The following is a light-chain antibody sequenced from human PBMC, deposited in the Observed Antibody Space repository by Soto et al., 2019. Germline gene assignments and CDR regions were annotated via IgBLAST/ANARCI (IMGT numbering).Light chain of an antibody. CDR3: QQYGSSLLA. J-gene: IGKJ1*01. CDR1: QSVSSSY. Sequence: EIVLTQSPGTLSLSPVERATLSCRASQSVSSSYLAWYQQKPGQAPRLLIYGASSRATGIPDRFSGSGSGTDFTLTISRLEPEDFAVYYCQQYGSSLLAFGQGTKVDIK. V-gene: IGKV3-20*01. CDR2: GAS.